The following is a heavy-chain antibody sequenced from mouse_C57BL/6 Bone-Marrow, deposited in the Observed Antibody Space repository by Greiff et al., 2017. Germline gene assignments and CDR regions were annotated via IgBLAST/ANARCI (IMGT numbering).Heavy chain of an antibody. D-gene: IGHD3-2*02. V-gene: IGHV1-26*01. Sequence: EVQLQQSGPELVKPGASVKISCKASGYTFTDYYMNWVKQSHGKSLEWIGDNNPNTGGTSYNQKFKGKATLTVEKSSSTAYMELRSLTSEDSAVYYCTSQATWDYAMDYWGQGTSVTVSS. CDR1: GYTFTDYY. J-gene: IGHJ4*01. CDR2: NNPNTGGT. CDR3: TSQATWDYAMDY.